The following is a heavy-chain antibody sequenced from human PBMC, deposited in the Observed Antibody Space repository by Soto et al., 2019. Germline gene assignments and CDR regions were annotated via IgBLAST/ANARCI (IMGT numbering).Heavy chain of an antibody. Sequence: AGGSLRLSCAASGFTFSSYAMHWVRQAPGKGLEWVAVISYDGSNKYYADSVKGRFTISRDNSKNTLYLQMNSLRAEDTAVYYCARDQNSSGWLYYYYYYGMDVWGQGTTVTVSS. J-gene: IGHJ6*02. V-gene: IGHV3-30-3*01. CDR1: GFTFSSYA. CDR2: ISYDGSNK. CDR3: ARDQNSSGWLYYYYYYGMDV. D-gene: IGHD6-19*01.